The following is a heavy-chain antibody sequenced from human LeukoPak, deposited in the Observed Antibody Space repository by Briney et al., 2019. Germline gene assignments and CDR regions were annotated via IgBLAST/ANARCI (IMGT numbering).Heavy chain of an antibody. CDR1: GGSIGSGGYS. V-gene: IGHV4-30-2*01. CDR2: IYHSGSA. Sequence: PSQTLSLTCAVSGGSIGSGGYSWSWIRQPPGKGLEWIGYIYHSGSAYYNPSLKSRVTMSVDKSKNQFSLKLNSVTAADTAIYYCAKVYGDYIMDVWGQGTTVTVSS. D-gene: IGHD4-17*01. J-gene: IGHJ6*02. CDR3: AKVYGDYIMDV.